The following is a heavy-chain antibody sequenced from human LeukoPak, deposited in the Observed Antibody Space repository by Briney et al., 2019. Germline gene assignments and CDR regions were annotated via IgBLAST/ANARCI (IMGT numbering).Heavy chain of an antibody. CDR1: GGSISSSSYY. V-gene: IGHV4-39*01. Sequence: SETLSLTCTVSGGSISSSSYYWGWICQPPGKGLEWIGSIYYSGSTYYNPSVKSRVTISVDTSKNQFSLTLNSVTAADTAVYYCARHWTSAGTYDYWGQGTLVTVSS. CDR3: ARHWTSAGTYDY. CDR2: IYYSGST. D-gene: IGHD6-19*01. J-gene: IGHJ4*02.